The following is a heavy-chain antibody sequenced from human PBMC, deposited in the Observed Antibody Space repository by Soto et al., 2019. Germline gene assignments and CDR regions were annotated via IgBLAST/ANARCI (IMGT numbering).Heavy chain of an antibody. CDR2: INGNGSTT. CDR3: VRALAGSRNGFDI. Sequence: GSLRLSCAASGFSFSRHWMHWVRQPPGKGLVWVSRINGNGSTTSDADFVKGRVTISGDNAKNTLYLQMNSLGDEDTAVYYCVRALAGSRNGFDIWGQGTVVTVSS. V-gene: IGHV3-74*01. J-gene: IGHJ3*02. D-gene: IGHD6-19*01. CDR1: GFSFSRHW.